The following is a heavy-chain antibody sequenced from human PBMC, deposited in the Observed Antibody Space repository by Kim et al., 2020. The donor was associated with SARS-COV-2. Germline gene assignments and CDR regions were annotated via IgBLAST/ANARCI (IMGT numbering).Heavy chain of an antibody. Sequence: SVKGRFTISRDNSKNTLYLQMNSRRAEDTAVYYCAKDFYGSGSVFVGLDYWGQGTLVTVSS. J-gene: IGHJ4*02. V-gene: IGHV3-30*02. D-gene: IGHD3-10*01. CDR3: AKDFYGSGSVFVGLDY.